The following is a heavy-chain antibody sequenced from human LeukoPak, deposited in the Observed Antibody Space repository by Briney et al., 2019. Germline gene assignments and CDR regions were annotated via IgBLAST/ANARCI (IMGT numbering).Heavy chain of an antibody. CDR2: KKKEGRAK. Sequence: RGSLRLSCAASGFTFSSDRMSWVRPAPGEGLERVANKKKEGRAKTYVDAVKGRFTFSRANAKTSSYLQMNSLRAEVTAVYYGASDLAGIAEYTYGRGIVYWGQGTLVTVSS. CDR1: GFTFSSDR. CDR3: ASDLAGIAEYTYGRGIVY. J-gene: IGHJ4*02. D-gene: IGHD6-13*01. V-gene: IGHV3-7*04.